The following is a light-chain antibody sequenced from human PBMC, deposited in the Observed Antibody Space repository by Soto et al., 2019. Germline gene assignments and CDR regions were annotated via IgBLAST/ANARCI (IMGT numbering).Light chain of an antibody. J-gene: IGLJ1*01. Sequence: QSVLTQPPSVSGSPGQSVTISCSGSSRDIGSHKSVSWYKQAPGTPPKLIISEVSGRPSGVPDRRSESKSGTTASLTISGLQPEDEGDYYCSSYISSITSHVFGTGTKVTVL. CDR1: SRDIGSHKS. V-gene: IGLV2-18*02. CDR2: EVS. CDR3: SSYISSITSHV.